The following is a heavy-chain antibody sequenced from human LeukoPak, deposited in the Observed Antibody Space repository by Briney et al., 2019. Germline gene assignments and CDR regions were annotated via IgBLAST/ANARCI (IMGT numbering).Heavy chain of an antibody. V-gene: IGHV1-69*13. D-gene: IGHD3-22*01. J-gene: IGHJ6*02. CDR3: ARCYYDSSGYWGRYYYYYGMDV. Sequence: SVKVSCKASGGTFSSYAISWVRQAPGQGLEWMGGIIPIFGTANYAQKFQGRVTITADESTSTAYMELSSLRSEDTAVYYCARCYYDSSGYWGRYYYYYGMDVWGQGTTVTVSS. CDR2: IIPIFGTA. CDR1: GGTFSSYA.